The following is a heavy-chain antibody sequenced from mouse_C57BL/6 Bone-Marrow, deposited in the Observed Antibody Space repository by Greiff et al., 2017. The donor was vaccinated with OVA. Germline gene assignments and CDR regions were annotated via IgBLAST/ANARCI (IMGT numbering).Heavy chain of an antibody. CDR1: GFTFSDYY. CDR3: ARGHGSSFFDY. V-gene: IGHV5-16*01. Sequence: EVKVVESEGGLVQPGSSMKLSCTASGFTFSDYYMAWVRQVPEKGLEWVANINYDGSSTYYLDSLKSRFIISRDNAKNILYLQMSSLKSEDTATYYCARGHGSSFFDYWGQGTTLTVSS. J-gene: IGHJ2*01. CDR2: INYDGSST. D-gene: IGHD1-1*01.